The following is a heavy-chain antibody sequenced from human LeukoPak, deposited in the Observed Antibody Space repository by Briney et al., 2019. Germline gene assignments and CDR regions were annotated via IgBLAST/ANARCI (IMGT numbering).Heavy chain of an antibody. Sequence: PGGSLRLSCAASGFTFSSYAVGWVRQAPGKGQEWVSSISDTYGSTYYATPVKGRFTISRDNSKNTLFLQMHSLRVEDTAVYFCASEYNIGGFDYWGQGTLVTVSS. D-gene: IGHD6-19*01. CDR3: ASEYNIGGFDY. V-gene: IGHV3-23*01. J-gene: IGHJ4*02. CDR1: GFTFSSYA. CDR2: ISDTYGST.